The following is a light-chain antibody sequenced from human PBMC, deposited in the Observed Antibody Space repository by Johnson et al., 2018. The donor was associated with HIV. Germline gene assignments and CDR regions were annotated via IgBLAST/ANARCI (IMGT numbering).Light chain of an antibody. CDR3: GIWDASLSPLYV. J-gene: IGLJ1*01. CDR1: VSNIESYF. Sequence: QPVLTQPPSVSAAPGQTVNISCSGNVSNIESYFVSWYQQLPGAAPTLLIYEDNKRPSGIPDRFSGSKSGATATLGITGLQTGDEAVYYCGIWDASLSPLYVFGTGTTITVL. CDR2: EDN. V-gene: IGLV1-51*02.